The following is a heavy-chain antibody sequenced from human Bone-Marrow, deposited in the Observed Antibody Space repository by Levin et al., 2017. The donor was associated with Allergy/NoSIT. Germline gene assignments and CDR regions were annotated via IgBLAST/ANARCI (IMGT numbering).Heavy chain of an antibody. CDR2: INSNGNYI. CDR3: ARGNGLAARPPFDY. V-gene: IGHV3-21*06. Sequence: GGSLRLSCEGPGFIFNSYGMNWVRQAPGKGLEWVSSINSNGNYIYYADSVKGRFTISRDNARNSLYLQMNTLRPDDTAVYYCARGNGLAARPPFDYWGQGTLVTVSS. J-gene: IGHJ4*02. CDR1: GFIFNSYG. D-gene: IGHD6-6*01.